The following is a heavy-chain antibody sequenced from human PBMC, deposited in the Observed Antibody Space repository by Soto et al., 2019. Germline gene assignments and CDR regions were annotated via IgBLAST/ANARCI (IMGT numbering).Heavy chain of an antibody. V-gene: IGHV1-2*02. D-gene: IGHD4-17*01. Sequence: QVQLVQSGAEVKKPGASVKVSCKTSGYTFAAYYIHWIRQAPGQGLEWMGWINPTSGGTVYAQNFQDRVTMTRDTSISTAYMELRRLNSDDKAVYYCARDPDYGDYWGYFFDSWGQGTPVTVSS. J-gene: IGHJ4*02. CDR3: ARDPDYGDYWGYFFDS. CDR2: INPTSGGT. CDR1: GYTFAAYY.